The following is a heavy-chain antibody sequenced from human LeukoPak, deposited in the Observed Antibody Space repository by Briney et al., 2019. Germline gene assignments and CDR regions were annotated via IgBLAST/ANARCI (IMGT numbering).Heavy chain of an antibody. CDR1: GFTFSTYS. J-gene: IGHJ6*03. D-gene: IGHD3-10*02. V-gene: IGHV3-21*01. Sequence: PGGSLRLSCAASGFTFSTYSMNWVRQAPGKGLQWVSSITRSSYIYYADSVKGRFTISRDNSKNTLYLQMNSLRAEDTAVYYCAKERVFGYYYMDVWGKGTTVTVSS. CDR2: ITRSSYI. CDR3: AKERVFGYYYMDV.